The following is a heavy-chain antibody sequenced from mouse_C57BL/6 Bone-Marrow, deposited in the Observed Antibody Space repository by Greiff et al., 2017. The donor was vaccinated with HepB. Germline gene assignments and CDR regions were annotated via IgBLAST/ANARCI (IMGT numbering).Heavy chain of an antibody. D-gene: IGHD1-1*01. V-gene: IGHV3-6*01. CDR1: GYSITSGYY. Sequence: EVKLQESGPGLVKPSQSLSLTCSVTGYSITSGYYWNWIRQFPGNKLEWMGYISYDGSNNYNPSLKNRISITRDTSKNQFFLKLNSVTTEDTATCYCARATVVNFDYWGQGTTLTVSS. CDR3: ARATVVNFDY. CDR2: ISYDGSN. J-gene: IGHJ2*01.